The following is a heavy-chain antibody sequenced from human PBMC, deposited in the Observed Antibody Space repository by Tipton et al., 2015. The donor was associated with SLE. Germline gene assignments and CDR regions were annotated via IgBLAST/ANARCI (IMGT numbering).Heavy chain of an antibody. CDR1: GGSISSHY. D-gene: IGHD3-22*01. CDR3: ARERPFYYDSSGMGDYFDY. CDR2: IYYSGST. V-gene: IGHV4-59*11. J-gene: IGHJ4*02. Sequence: TLSLTCTVSGGSISSHYWSWIRQPPGKGLEWIGYIYYSGSTNYNPSLKSRVTISVDTSKNQFSLKLSSVTAADTAVYYCARERPFYYDSSGMGDYFDYWGQGTLVTVSS.